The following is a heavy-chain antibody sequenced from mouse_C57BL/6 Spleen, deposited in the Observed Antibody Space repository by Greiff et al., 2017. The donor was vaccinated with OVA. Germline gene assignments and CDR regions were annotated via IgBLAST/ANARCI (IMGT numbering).Heavy chain of an antibody. CDR2: IRNKANGYTT. Sequence: EVKLMESGGGLVQPGGSLSLSCAASGFTFTDYYMSWVRQPPGKALEWLGFIRNKANGYTTEYSASVQGRFTISRDNSQSILYIQMNALRAEDSATYYCARYAVYDGYYEGYAMDYWGQGTSVTVSS. CDR3: ARYAVYDGYYEGYAMDY. J-gene: IGHJ4*01. CDR1: GFTFTDYY. D-gene: IGHD2-3*01. V-gene: IGHV7-3*01.